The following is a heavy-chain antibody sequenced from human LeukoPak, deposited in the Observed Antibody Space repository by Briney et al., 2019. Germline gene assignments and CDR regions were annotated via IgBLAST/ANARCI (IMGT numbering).Heavy chain of an antibody. Sequence: SVKVSCKASGGTFSSYAISWVRQAPAQGLEWMGGIIPIFGTANYAQKFQGRVTITTDETTSTAYMQLSSLRSEDTAVYYCAGHGGTYYGRVAHFDDWGQGTLVTVSS. D-gene: IGHD2-21*01. J-gene: IGHJ4*02. CDR3: AGHGGTYYGRVAHFDD. CDR1: GGTFSSYA. CDR2: IIPIFGTA. V-gene: IGHV1-69*05.